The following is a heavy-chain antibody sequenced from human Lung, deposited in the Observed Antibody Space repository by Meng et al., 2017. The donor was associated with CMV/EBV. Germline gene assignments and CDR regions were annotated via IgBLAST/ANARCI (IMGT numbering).Heavy chain of an antibody. Sequence: SVXVSXXASGYPFSSHYIHWVRQAPGQGLEWMGIINPSGGSTAYAQKFQGRVTMTRDTSTTTVYMELSSLRSDDSAVYFCARGRLAHYYSGDYFDYWGQGXLVTVSS. J-gene: IGHJ4*02. CDR1: GYPFSSHY. D-gene: IGHD2-21*01. V-gene: IGHV1-46*01. CDR2: INPSGGST. CDR3: ARGRLAHYYSGDYFDY.